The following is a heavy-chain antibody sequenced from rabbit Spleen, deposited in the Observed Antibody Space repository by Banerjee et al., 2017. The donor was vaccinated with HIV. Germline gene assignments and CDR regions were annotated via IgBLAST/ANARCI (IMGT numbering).Heavy chain of an antibody. J-gene: IGHJ6*01. D-gene: IGHD1-1*01. Sequence: QSLEESGGGLVKPGASLTLTCTASGLDFSGDSYDSYMCWVRQAPGKGLEWIACIDIGSSGFTYFASWAKGRFTISKTSSTTVTLQMTSLTAADTATYFCARDTSSSFSSYGMDLWGPGTLVTVS. CDR3: ARDTSSSFSSYGMDL. CDR1: GLDFSGDSY. CDR2: IDIGSSGFT. V-gene: IGHV1S40*01.